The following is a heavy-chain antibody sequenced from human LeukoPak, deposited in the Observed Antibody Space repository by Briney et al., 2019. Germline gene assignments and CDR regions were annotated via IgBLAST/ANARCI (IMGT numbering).Heavy chain of an antibody. Sequence: SSETLSLTCTVSGGSISNYYWSWIRQPPGKRLEWIGYIFSSGSTKYNPSLKSQVTISLDTSKNQFSLKLSSVTAADTAVYYCAREVAGGYYFDYWGQGTLVTVSS. CDR2: IFSSGST. J-gene: IGHJ4*02. D-gene: IGHD1-14*01. CDR1: GGSISNYY. CDR3: AREVAGGYYFDY. V-gene: IGHV4-59*01.